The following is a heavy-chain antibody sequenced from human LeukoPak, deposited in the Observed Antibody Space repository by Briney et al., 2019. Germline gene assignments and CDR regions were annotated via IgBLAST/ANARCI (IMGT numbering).Heavy chain of an antibody. Sequence: GESLKISCKGSEYSFTNYWIAWVRQMPGKGLECMGIIYPGASDTRYSPSFQGQVTISVDKSISTAYLQWSNLKASDTAMYYCARLSWYYYDSSGYYSDWGYFQHWGQGTLVTVSS. J-gene: IGHJ1*01. D-gene: IGHD3-22*01. CDR1: EYSFTNYW. CDR3: ARLSWYYYDSSGYYSDWGYFQH. V-gene: IGHV5-51*01. CDR2: IYPGASDT.